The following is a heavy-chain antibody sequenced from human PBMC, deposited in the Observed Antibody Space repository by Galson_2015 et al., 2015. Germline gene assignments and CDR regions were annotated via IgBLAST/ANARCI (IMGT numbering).Heavy chain of an antibody. CDR2: INPNSGGT. CDR1: GYTFTGYY. Sequence: SVKVSCKASGYTFTGYYMHWVRQAPGQGLEWMGWINPNSGGTNYAQKLQGWVTMTRDTSISTAYMELSRLRSDDTAVYYCARVRSAATGPPDHDAFDIWGQGTMVTVSS. V-gene: IGHV1-2*04. CDR3: ARVRSAATGPPDHDAFDI. J-gene: IGHJ3*02. D-gene: IGHD2-15*01.